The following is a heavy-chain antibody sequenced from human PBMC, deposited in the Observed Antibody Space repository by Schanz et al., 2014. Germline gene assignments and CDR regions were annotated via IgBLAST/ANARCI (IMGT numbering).Heavy chain of an antibody. CDR2: IRPDGSDQ. CDR1: GFTFSAYW. D-gene: IGHD2-21*01. CDR3: AKGQGAVINNWYFDL. V-gene: IGHV3-7*03. Sequence: EVQLVESGGGLVQPGGSLRLSCAASGFTFSAYWMTWVRQAPGKGLEWVAIIRPDGSDQHYVDSVKGRFTISRDNAKSSLYLQMNSLSADDTAVYYCAKGQGAVINNWYFDLWGRGTLVTVSS. J-gene: IGHJ2*01.